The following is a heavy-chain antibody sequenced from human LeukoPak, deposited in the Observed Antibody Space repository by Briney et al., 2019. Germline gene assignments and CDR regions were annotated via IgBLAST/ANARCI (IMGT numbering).Heavy chain of an antibody. CDR2: INPNSGGT. V-gene: IGHV1-2*02. Sequence: ASVKVSCKASGYTFTGYYMHWVRQAPGQGLEWMGWINPNSGGTNYAQKFQGRVTMTRDTSISTAYMELSRLRSDDTAVYYCARGHTPILEWLLSSAIFDYWGQGTLVTVSS. CDR1: GYTFTGYY. CDR3: ARGHTPILEWLLSSAIFDY. J-gene: IGHJ4*02. D-gene: IGHD3-3*01.